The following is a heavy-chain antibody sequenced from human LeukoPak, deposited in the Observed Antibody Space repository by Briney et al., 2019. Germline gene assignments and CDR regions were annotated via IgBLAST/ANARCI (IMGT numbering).Heavy chain of an antibody. CDR1: QFTFRNYA. CDR3: VKDPSGVDP. CDR2: ITGSGTNT. J-gene: IGHJ5*02. Sequence: GGSLRLSCAVSQFTFRNYAMSWVRQAPGKGLEWVAAITGSGTNTYYSDSVKGRFVISRDNSKNTLFLYVNNLRAEDTAVYYCVKDPSGVDPWGQGTLVTVSS. V-gene: IGHV3-23*01.